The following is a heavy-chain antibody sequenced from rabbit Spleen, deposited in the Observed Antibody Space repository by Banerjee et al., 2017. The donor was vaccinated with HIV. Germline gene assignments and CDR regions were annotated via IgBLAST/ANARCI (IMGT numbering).Heavy chain of an antibody. J-gene: IGHJ4*01. CDR1: GVSFNDKDV. Sequence: QEQLKESGGGLVQPGGSLTLTCKASGVSFNDKDVMCWVRQAPGKGLEWITCINMVTGKSVYASWAKGRFIMSRTSSTTVTLQLTSLTVADTAIYFCQRFIATFAGYGYADLWGPGTLVTVS. CDR2: INMVTGKS. D-gene: IGHD6-1*01. V-gene: IGHV1S45*01. CDR3: QRFIATFAGYGYADL.